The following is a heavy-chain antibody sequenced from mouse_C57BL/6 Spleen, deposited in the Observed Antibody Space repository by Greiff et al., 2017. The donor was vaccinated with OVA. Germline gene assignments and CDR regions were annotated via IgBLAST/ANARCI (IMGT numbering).Heavy chain of an antibody. CDR3: TRDRYYGSSHYFDY. CDR2: ISSGGDYI. CDR1: GFTFSSYA. D-gene: IGHD1-1*01. J-gene: IGHJ2*01. V-gene: IGHV5-9-1*02. Sequence: DVMLVESGEGLVKPGGSLKLSCAASGFTFSSYAMSWVRQTPEKRLEWVAYISSGGDYIYYADTVKGRFTISRDNARNTLYLQMSSLKSEDTAMYYCTRDRYYGSSHYFDYWGQGTTLTVSS.